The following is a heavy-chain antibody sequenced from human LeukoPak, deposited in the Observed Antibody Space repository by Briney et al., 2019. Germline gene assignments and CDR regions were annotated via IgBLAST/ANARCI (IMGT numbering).Heavy chain of an antibody. J-gene: IGHJ3*02. CDR1: GGSISSSSYY. Sequence: KSSETLSLTCTVSGGSISSSSYYWSWIRQPAGKGLEWIGRIYTSGSTNYNPSLKSRVTISVDTSKNQFSLKLSSVTAADTAVYYCARGRRDGYQDDAFDIWGQGTMVTVSS. V-gene: IGHV4-61*02. CDR2: IYTSGST. D-gene: IGHD5-24*01. CDR3: ARGRRDGYQDDAFDI.